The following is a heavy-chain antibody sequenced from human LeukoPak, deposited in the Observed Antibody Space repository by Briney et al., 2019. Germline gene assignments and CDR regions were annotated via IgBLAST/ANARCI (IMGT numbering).Heavy chain of an antibody. Sequence: GGSLRLSCAASGFAFSSHAMCWVRQAPGKGLEWVSSIDISGGSTYYADSAEGRFTISRDNSKNTLYLQMNGLGVEDTALYYCANEVRPNDYWGQGTLVTVSS. V-gene: IGHV3-23*01. CDR3: ANEVRPNDY. CDR2: IDISGGST. J-gene: IGHJ4*02. CDR1: GFAFSSHA. D-gene: IGHD1-1*01.